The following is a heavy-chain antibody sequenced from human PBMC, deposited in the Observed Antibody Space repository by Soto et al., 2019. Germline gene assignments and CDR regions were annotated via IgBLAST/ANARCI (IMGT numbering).Heavy chain of an antibody. CDR1: GFTVSSYA. CDR2: FTGSDSST. V-gene: IGHV3-23*01. CDR3: AKAVAEVHYCYGMDV. D-gene: IGHD6-19*01. Sequence: EGQLLESGGGLVQPGGSLRLSCAASGFTVSSYAMRWVRQAPGKGLEWVSTFTGSDSSTYYADSVKGRFTISRDNSKNTLYLQMNSLTAEDAAVYYCAKAVAEVHYCYGMDVWGQGTTVTVSS. J-gene: IGHJ6*02.